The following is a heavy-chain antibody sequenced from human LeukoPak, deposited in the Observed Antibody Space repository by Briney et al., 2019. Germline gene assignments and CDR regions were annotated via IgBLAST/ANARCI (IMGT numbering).Heavy chain of an antibody. CDR3: ARARYDQYTVTTWWFDP. Sequence: PSETLSLTCTVSGYSINNNYYWGWIRQPPGKGLEWIGSIFRSGSTYYNPSLKRRVTISVDTSNNQFSLNLRSVTAADTAVYYCARARYDQYTVTTWWFDPWGQGTLVTVSS. CDR2: IFRSGST. J-gene: IGHJ5*02. V-gene: IGHV4-38-2*02. D-gene: IGHD4-17*01. CDR1: GYSINNNYY.